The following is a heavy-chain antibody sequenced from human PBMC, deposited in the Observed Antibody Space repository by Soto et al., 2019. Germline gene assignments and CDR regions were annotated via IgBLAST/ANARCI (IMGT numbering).Heavy chain of an antibody. J-gene: IGHJ4*02. CDR3: ARARYCSGGSCYYFDY. D-gene: IGHD2-15*01. V-gene: IGHV4-59*08. CDR2: IYYGGST. CDR1: GGSISSYY. Sequence: SETLSLTCTVSGGSISSYYWSWIRQPPGKGLEWIGYIYYGGSTNYNPSLKSRVTISVDTSKNQFSLKLSSVTAADTAVYYCARARYCSGGSCYYFDYWGQGTLVTVSS.